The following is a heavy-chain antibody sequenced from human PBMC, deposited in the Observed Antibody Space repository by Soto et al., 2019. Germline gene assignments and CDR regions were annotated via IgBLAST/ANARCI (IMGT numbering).Heavy chain of an antibody. CDR3: AWHPERIADSGWFDP. CDR2: ISSSSSTI. CDR1: GFTFSSYS. Sequence: EVQLVESGGGLVQPGGSLRLSCAASGFTFSSYSMNWVRQAPGKGLEWVSYISSSSSTIYYADSVKGRFTISRDNAKNSLYLQMSSLRADDTAVYYCAWHPERIADSGWFDPWGQGTRVTVSS. D-gene: IGHD6-13*01. V-gene: IGHV3-48*01. J-gene: IGHJ5*02.